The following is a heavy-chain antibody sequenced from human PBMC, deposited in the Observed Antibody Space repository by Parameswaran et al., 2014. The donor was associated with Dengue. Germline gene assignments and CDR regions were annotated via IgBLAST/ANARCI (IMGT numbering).Heavy chain of an antibody. Sequence: PGKGLEWIGEINHSGSTNYNPSLKSRVTISVDTSKNQFSLKLGSVTAADTAVYYCARATLRYFDWSPAGGAFDIWGQGTMVTVSS. J-gene: IGHJ3*02. D-gene: IGHD3-9*01. CDR2: INHSGST. V-gene: IGHV4-34*01. CDR3: ARATLRYFDWSPAGGAFDI.